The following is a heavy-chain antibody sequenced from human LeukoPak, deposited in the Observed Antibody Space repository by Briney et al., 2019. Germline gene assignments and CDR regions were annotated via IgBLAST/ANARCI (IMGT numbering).Heavy chain of an antibody. D-gene: IGHD2-2*01. Sequence: GGSLRLSCAASGFTFSSYGMHWVRQAPGKGLEWVAFIRYDGSNKYYADSVKGRFTISRDNSKNTLYLQMNSLRAEDTAVYYCAKDRQDIVVVPAARAEYFQHWGQGTLVTVSS. J-gene: IGHJ1*01. CDR2: IRYDGSNK. V-gene: IGHV3-30*02. CDR1: GFTFSSYG. CDR3: AKDRQDIVVVPAARAEYFQH.